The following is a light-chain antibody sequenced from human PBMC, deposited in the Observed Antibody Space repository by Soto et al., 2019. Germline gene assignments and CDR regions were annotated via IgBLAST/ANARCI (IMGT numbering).Light chain of an antibody. V-gene: IGKV1-39*01. J-gene: IGKJ5*01. Sequence: IQMTHSPSSLSASVGDRVTITCRASQTINIFLRWYQQKPGKAPMLLIYAASNLQSGVPSRFSGSGSGTDFTLTINSLQPEDFATYYCQQSYSTPITFGQGTRLENK. CDR2: AAS. CDR3: QQSYSTPIT. CDR1: QTINIF.